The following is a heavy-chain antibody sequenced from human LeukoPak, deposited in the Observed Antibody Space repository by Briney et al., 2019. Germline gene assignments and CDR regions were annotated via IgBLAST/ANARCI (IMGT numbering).Heavy chain of an antibody. CDR2: IIPIFGTA. J-gene: IGHJ6*03. CDR1: GGTFSSYA. D-gene: IGHD6-13*01. Sequence: ASVKVSCKASGGTFSSYAIGWVRQAPGQGLEWMGGIIPIFGTANYAQKFQGRVTITADESTSTAYMELSSLRSEDTAVYYCARVKEAAAAGPISWLIAGNYYYYMDVWGKGTTVTISS. V-gene: IGHV1-69*13. CDR3: ARVKEAAAAGPISWLIAGNYYYYMDV.